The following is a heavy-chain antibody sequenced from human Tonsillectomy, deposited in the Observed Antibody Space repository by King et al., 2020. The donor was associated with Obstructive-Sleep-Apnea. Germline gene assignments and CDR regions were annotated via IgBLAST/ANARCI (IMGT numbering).Heavy chain of an antibody. J-gene: IGHJ3*02. V-gene: IGHV3-74*01. D-gene: IGHD3-22*01. Sequence: VQLVESGGGLVQPGGSLRLSCAASRFTFSSYWIHWVRQVPGKGLVWVSRINSDGSSTNYADSVKGRFPISRDNAKNTLYLQMNSLRAEDTAVYYCSRNYYDSSGYYSEVAFDIWGQGTMVTVSS. CDR3: SRNYYDSSGYYSEVAFDI. CDR2: INSDGSST. CDR1: RFTFSSYW.